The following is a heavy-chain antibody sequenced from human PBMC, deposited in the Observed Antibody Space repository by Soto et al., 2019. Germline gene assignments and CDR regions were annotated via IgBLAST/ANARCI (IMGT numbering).Heavy chain of an antibody. CDR2: IAPGNGNT. Sequence: ASVKVSCKASGYTFTDYAIHWLLQSPGQRLEWMGWIAPGNGNTKYSQNFQGRVTITRDTSATTAYMELSSLRSEDTAVYYCAKGSRMWTPDYWGQGTLVTVSS. V-gene: IGHV1-3*01. D-gene: IGHD2-21*01. CDR3: AKGSRMWTPDY. CDR1: GYTFTDYA. J-gene: IGHJ4*02.